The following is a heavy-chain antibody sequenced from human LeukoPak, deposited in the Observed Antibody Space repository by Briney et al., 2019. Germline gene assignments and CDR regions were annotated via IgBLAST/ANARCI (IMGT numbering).Heavy chain of an antibody. J-gene: IGHJ4*02. CDR3: ARGTHKYCSSTSCYSVGAY. V-gene: IGHV3-30*01. CDR2: ISYDGSNK. D-gene: IGHD2-2*01. CDR1: GFTFSSYA. Sequence: PGGSLRLSCAASGFTFSSYAMHWVRQAPGKGLDWVAVISYDGSNKYYADSVKGRFTISRDNSKNTLYLQMNSLRAEDTAVYYCARGTHKYCSSTSCYSVGAYWGQGTLVTVSS.